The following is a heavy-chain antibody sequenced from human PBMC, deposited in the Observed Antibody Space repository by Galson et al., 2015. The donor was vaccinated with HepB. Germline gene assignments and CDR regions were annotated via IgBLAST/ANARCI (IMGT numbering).Heavy chain of an antibody. Sequence: SLRPSCAASGFTFSSYGMHWVRQAPGKGLEWVAVISCDGSNKYYADSVKGRFTISRGNSKNTLYLQMNSLRAEDTAVYYCAKDRMGHYDIFGPFDYWGQGTLVTVSS. D-gene: IGHD3-9*01. CDR1: GFTFSSYG. CDR2: ISCDGSNK. J-gene: IGHJ4*02. CDR3: AKDRMGHYDIFGPFDY. V-gene: IGHV3-30*18.